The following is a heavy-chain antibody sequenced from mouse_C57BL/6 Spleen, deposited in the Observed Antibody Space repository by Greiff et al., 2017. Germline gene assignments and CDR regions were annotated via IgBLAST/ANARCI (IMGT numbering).Heavy chain of an antibody. Sequence: EVHLVESGGDLVKPGGSLKLSCAASGFTFSSYGMSWVRQTPDKRLEWVATISSGGSYTYYPDSVKGRFTISRDNAKNTLYLQMSSLKSEDTAMYYCARRRLYYYGSSYAMDYWGQGTSVTVSS. CDR2: ISSGGSYT. D-gene: IGHD1-1*01. V-gene: IGHV5-6*01. CDR1: GFTFSSYG. CDR3: ARRRLYYYGSSYAMDY. J-gene: IGHJ4*01.